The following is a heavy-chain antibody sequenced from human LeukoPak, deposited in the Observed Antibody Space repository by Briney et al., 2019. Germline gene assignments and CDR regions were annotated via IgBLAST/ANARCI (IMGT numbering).Heavy chain of an antibody. V-gene: IGHV3-33*01. J-gene: IGHJ4*02. Sequence: GRSLRLSCAASGFTFSSYGMHWVRQAPGKGLEWVAVIWYDGSNKYYADSVKGRLTISRDNSKNTLYLQINSLRAEDTAVYYCARDPLRGYSYGLFDYWGQGTLVTVSS. CDR3: ARDPLRGYSYGLFDY. CDR2: IWYDGSNK. CDR1: GFTFSSYG. D-gene: IGHD5-18*01.